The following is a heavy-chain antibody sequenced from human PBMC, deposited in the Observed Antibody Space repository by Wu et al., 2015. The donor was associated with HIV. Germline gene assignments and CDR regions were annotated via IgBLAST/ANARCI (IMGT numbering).Heavy chain of an antibody. Sequence: QVQLVQSGPEVKQPGASVKVSCRASGYTFTDYNVHWVRQVPGQGLEWMGNINANNGRTDFAENFRDRVTMTRDTSVNTAFMELNTLTADDTAVYFCARGDRFYAVLTGYSQNWFDPWGQGTLVSVSS. V-gene: IGHV1-2*02. D-gene: IGHD3-9*01. CDR1: GYTFTDYN. CDR3: ARGDRFYAVLTGYSQNWFDP. CDR2: INANNGRT. J-gene: IGHJ5*02.